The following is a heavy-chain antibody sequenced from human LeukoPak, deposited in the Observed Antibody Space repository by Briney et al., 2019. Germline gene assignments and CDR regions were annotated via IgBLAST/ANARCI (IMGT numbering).Heavy chain of an antibody. CDR3: ARVDSSGWGEGYFDY. J-gene: IGHJ4*02. CDR2: IYTSGST. V-gene: IGHV4-4*07. Sequence: SETLSLTCTVSGGSIRSYYWSWIRQPPGKGLEWIGRIYTSGSTNYNPSLKSRVTMSVDTSKNQFSLKLSSVTAADTAVYYCARVDSSGWGEGYFDYWGQGTLVTASS. CDR1: GGSIRSYY. D-gene: IGHD6-19*01.